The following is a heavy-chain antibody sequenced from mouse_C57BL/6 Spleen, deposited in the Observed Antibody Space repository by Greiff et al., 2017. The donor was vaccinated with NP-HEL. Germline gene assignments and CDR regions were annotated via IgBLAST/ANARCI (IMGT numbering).Heavy chain of an antibody. D-gene: IGHD2-4*01. Sequence: VQLQESGPGLVQPSQRLSITCTVPGFSLTSYGVHWVRQSPGKGLEWLGVIWRGGSTDYNAAFMSRLSITKDNSKSQVFFKMNSLQADDTAIYYCAKGLYDYDDYAMDYWGQGTSVTVSS. V-gene: IGHV2-5*01. CDR3: AKGLYDYDDYAMDY. CDR2: IWRGGST. CDR1: GFSLTSYG. J-gene: IGHJ4*01.